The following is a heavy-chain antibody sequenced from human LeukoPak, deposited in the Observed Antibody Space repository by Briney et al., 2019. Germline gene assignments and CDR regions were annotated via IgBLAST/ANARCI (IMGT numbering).Heavy chain of an antibody. CDR3: AKDLHWGFDY. CDR2: LSGNGLKT. Sequence: GGSLRLSCVASGFTFSTFGASWVRQAPGKGLEWVSALSGNGLKTYYADSVKGRFTISRDNFKTTLYLQMTSLRVEDTAMYYCAKDLHWGFDYWGQGVLVTVSS. D-gene: IGHD7-27*01. V-gene: IGHV3-23*01. CDR1: GFTFSTFG. J-gene: IGHJ4*02.